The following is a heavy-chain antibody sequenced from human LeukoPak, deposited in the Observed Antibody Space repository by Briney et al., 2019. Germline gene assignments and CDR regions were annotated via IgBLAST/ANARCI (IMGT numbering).Heavy chain of an antibody. CDR3: ARDSPKRIAIQRSFDY. V-gene: IGHV1-69*04. CDR1: GGTFSSYA. J-gene: IGHJ4*02. Sequence: SVKVSCKASGGTFSSYAISWVRQAPGQGLERMGRIIPIFGIANYAQKFQGRVTITADKSTSTAYMELSSLRSEDTAVYYCARDSPKRIAIQRSFDYWGQGTLVTVSS. D-gene: IGHD2-21*01. CDR2: IIPIFGIA.